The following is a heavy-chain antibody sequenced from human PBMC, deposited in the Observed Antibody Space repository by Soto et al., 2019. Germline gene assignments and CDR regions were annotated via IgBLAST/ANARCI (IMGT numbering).Heavy chain of an antibody. CDR2: TYYKSKWFI. V-gene: IGHV6-1*01. Sequence: PSQTLSLTCDISGDSVSSNSAAWNWTRQTPSRGLEWLGRTYYKSKWFINYAVSVKSRMTVNPDTSKNQFSLQLNSVTPEDTAVYYCARGSWDDVTGHFYMDVWDKGTAVTVAS. J-gene: IGHJ6*03. D-gene: IGHD1-1*01. CDR1: GDSVSSNSAA. CDR3: ARGSWDDVTGHFYMDV.